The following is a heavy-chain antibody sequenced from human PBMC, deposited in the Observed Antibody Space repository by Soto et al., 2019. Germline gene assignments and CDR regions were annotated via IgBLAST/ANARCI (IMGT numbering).Heavy chain of an antibody. J-gene: IGHJ4*02. CDR3: ARDPGGRFDY. V-gene: IGHV4-59*01. D-gene: IGHD1-26*01. CDR1: GGSISNYY. Sequence: SETLSLTCTVSGGSISNYYWSWIRQPPGGGLEWIGYIYYSGSTNYNPALKSRLTISVGTSRKEFSLRLTSVTAADSAVYYCARDPGGRFDYWGQGTLVTVS. CDR2: IYYSGST.